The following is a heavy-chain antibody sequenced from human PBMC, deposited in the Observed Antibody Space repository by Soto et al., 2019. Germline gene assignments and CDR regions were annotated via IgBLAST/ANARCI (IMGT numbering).Heavy chain of an antibody. CDR1: GGTFSSYA. CDR3: ARGDYYDSSGYDAFDI. Sequence: GASVKVSCKASGGTFSSYAISWVRQAPGQGLEWMGGIIPIFGTANYAQKFQGRVTITADESTSTAYMELSSLRSEDTAVYYCARGDYYDSSGYDAFDIWGQGTMVTVSS. CDR2: IIPIFGTA. D-gene: IGHD3-22*01. J-gene: IGHJ3*02. V-gene: IGHV1-69*13.